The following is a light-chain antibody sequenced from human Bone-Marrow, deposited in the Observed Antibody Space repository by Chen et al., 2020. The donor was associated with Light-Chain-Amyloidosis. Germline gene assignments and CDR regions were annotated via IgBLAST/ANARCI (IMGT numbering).Light chain of an antibody. J-gene: IGKJ2*01. Sequence: DIQMTQSPSILSASVGDRVTITCRASQSISKWLAWYQVKPGKAPDPLIFDAFDLEGGVSSRFSGGRSGTEFTLTITSLQPDDLATYYCQQYSSYPTTFGPGTKLEI. V-gene: IGKV1-5*01. CDR3: QQYSSYPTT. CDR1: QSISKW. CDR2: DAF.